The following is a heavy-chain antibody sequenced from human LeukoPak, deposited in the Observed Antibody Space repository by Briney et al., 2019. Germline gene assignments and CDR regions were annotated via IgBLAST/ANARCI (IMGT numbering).Heavy chain of an antibody. V-gene: IGHV3-21*01. CDR1: GFTFSSYS. CDR2: ISSSSSYI. J-gene: IGHJ4*02. CDR3: ARVGYDSSGYLDY. Sequence: GGSLRLSCAASGFTFSSYSMNWVRQAPGKGLEWVSSISSSSSYIYYADSVKGRFTISRDNAKNSLYLQMNSLRAEDTAVYYCARVGYDSSGYLDYWGQGTLVNVSS. D-gene: IGHD3-22*01.